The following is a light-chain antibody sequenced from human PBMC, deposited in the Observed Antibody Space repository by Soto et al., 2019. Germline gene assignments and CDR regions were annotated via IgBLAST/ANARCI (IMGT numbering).Light chain of an antibody. V-gene: IGLV3-25*03. CDR2: KDI. CDR3: QSADSGGSYPWV. J-gene: IGLJ3*02. Sequence: SYELTQAPSVSVSPGQTARITCSGDALPKQYAHWYQQKPGQAPVLVIYKDIERPSGIPERFSGSTSGTTVTLTITGAQAEDEADYYCQSADSGGSYPWVFGGGTKVTVL. CDR1: ALPKQY.